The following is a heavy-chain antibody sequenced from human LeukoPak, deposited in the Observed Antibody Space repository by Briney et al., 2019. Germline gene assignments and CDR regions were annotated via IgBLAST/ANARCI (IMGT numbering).Heavy chain of an antibody. D-gene: IGHD2-21*01. CDR2: INPNSGGT. Sequence: VASVKVSCKASGYTFTSYAMNWVRQAPGQGLEWMGWINPNSGGTKYAQKFQGRVSMTRDTSISTAYMELSRLRSDDTAVYYCARDTTELSSVVILEYWGQGTLVTVSS. J-gene: IGHJ4*02. V-gene: IGHV1-2*02. CDR3: ARDTTELSSVVILEY. CDR1: GYTFTSYA.